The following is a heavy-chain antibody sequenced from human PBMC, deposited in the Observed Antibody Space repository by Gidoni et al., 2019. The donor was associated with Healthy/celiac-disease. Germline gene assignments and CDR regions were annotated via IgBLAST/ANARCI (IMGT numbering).Heavy chain of an antibody. V-gene: IGHV3-30*03. CDR1: GFTFSSYG. CDR3: TTGGKMTTDDYIPLD. Sequence: QVQLVESGGGVVQPGRSLRLSCAASGFTFSSYGMHWVRQAPGKGLEGVAVISYDGSNKYYADSVKGRFTISRDNSKNTLYLQMNSLRAEDTAVYYCTTGGKMTTDDYIPLDWGQGTLVTVSS. D-gene: IGHD4-17*01. J-gene: IGHJ4*02. CDR2: ISYDGSNK.